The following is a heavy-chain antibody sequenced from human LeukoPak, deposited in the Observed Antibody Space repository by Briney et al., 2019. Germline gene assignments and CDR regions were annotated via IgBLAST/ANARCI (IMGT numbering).Heavy chain of an antibody. CDR3: ARGPIVGATIGEDY. CDR1: GFTFSDYW. Sequence: GGSLRLSCTASGFTFSDYWMHWVRQAPGKGLVWVSHINTDGSSTNYADSVKGRFTISRDNSKNTLYLQMNSLRAEDTAVYYCARGPIVGATIGEDYWGQGTLVTVSS. V-gene: IGHV3-74*01. D-gene: IGHD1-26*01. J-gene: IGHJ4*02. CDR2: INTDGSST.